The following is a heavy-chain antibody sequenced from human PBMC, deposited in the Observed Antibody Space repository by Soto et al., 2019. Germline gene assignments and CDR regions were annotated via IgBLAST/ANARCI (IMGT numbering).Heavy chain of an antibody. V-gene: IGHV3-11*06. CDR3: AKNVLRYFDWSYGMDV. CDR2: IGSSSSYT. Sequence: PGGSLRLSCAASGFTFSDYYMSWIRQAPGKGLEWVSYIGSSSSYTNYADSVKGRFTISRDSAKNSLYLQMNSLRAEDTAVYYCAKNVLRYFDWSYGMDVWGQGTKVTVSS. CDR1: GFTFSDYY. J-gene: IGHJ6*02. D-gene: IGHD3-9*01.